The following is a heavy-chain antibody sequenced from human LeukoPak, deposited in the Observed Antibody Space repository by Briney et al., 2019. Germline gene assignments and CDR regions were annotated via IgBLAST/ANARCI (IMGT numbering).Heavy chain of an antibody. J-gene: IGHJ4*02. CDR3: AKDFRRMTTVTSGAYFHY. Sequence: GGSLRLSCAASGFTFDDYAMHWVRQAPGKGLEWVSFITWDGGSAYYADSVKGRFTISRDNSKNSLYLEMNSLRAEDTALYYCAKDFRRMTTVTSGAYFHYWGQGTLVTVSS. CDR2: ITWDGGSA. D-gene: IGHD4-17*01. V-gene: IGHV3-43D*03. CDR1: GFTFDDYA.